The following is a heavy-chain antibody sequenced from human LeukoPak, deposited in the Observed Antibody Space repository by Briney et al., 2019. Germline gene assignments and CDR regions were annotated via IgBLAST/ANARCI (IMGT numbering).Heavy chain of an antibody. D-gene: IGHD6-13*01. V-gene: IGHV4-59*01. J-gene: IGHJ4*02. CDR1: GGSISGYY. Sequence: SETLSLTCSASGGSISGYYWSWVRQPPGKGLEWIGHINYSGSTTYNPSLMSRVTISLDTSKNQFSLKLSSVTAADTAVYYCARGKASAGGAFDSWGQGTLVIVSS. CDR2: INYSGST. CDR3: ARGKASAGGAFDS.